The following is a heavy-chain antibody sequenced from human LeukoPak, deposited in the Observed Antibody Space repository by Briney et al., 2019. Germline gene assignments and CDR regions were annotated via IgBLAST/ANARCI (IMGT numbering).Heavy chain of an antibody. CDR2: IYYSGST. J-gene: IGHJ4*02. D-gene: IGHD1-26*01. Sequence: SETLSLTCTVSGGSISSSRYYWGWIRQPPGKGLEWIGSIYYSGSTYYNPSLKSRVTISVDTSKNQFSLKLSSVTAADTAVYYCARHISYGKDYWGQGTLVTVSS. CDR3: ARHISYGKDY. CDR1: GGSISSSRYY. V-gene: IGHV4-39*01.